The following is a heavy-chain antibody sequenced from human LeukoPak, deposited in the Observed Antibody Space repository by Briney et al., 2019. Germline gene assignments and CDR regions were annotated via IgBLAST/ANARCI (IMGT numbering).Heavy chain of an antibody. D-gene: IGHD2-15*01. CDR2: IIPIFGTA. CDR3: ARYCSGGSCYSAYYGMDV. Sequence: SVKVSCKASGGTFSSYAISWVRQAPGQGLEWMGGIIPIFGTANYAQKFQGRATITADESTSTAYMELSSLRSEDTAVYYCARYCSGGSCYSAYYGMDVWGKGTTVTVSS. J-gene: IGHJ6*04. V-gene: IGHV1-69*13. CDR1: GGTFSSYA.